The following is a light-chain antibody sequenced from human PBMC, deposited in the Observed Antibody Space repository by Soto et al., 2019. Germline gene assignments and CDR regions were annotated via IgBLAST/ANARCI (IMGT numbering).Light chain of an antibody. CDR2: KAS. V-gene: IGKV1-5*03. Sequence: DIQMTQSPSTLSASVGDRVTITCRASQSISSWLAWYQQKPGKAPKLLIYKASSLESGVPSRFSGSGSGTEFTLTISSLQPDDFATSYCQQYNTVPYTFGQGTKLEIK. J-gene: IGKJ2*01. CDR3: QQYNTVPYT. CDR1: QSISSW.